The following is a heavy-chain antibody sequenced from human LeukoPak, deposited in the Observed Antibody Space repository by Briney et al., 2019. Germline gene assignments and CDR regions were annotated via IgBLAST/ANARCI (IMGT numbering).Heavy chain of an antibody. J-gene: IGHJ5*02. CDR1: GYTFTGYY. CDR2: INPKSGGT. V-gene: IGHV1-2*02. Sequence: ASVKVSCKASGYTFTGYYIHWVRQAPGQGLEWMGWINPKSGGTNYAQKFQDRVTMARDTAISTAYMDLSRLRSDDTAVYYCAYSGSYMGWFDPWGQGTLVTVSS. D-gene: IGHD1-26*01. CDR3: AYSGSYMGWFDP.